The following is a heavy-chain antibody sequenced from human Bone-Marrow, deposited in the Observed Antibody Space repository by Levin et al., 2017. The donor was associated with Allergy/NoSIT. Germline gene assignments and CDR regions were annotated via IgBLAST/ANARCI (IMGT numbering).Heavy chain of an antibody. D-gene: IGHD2-2*02. CDR3: TTDSIVVVPAAIEDFWSGYSTFDY. CDR2: IKSKTDGGTT. Sequence: GGSLRLSCAASGFTFSNAWMSWVRQAPGKGLEWVGRIKSKTDGGTTDYAAPVKGRFTISRDDSKNTLYLQMNSLKTEDTAVYYCTTDSIVVVPAAIEDFWSGYSTFDYWGQGTLVTVSS. V-gene: IGHV3-15*01. J-gene: IGHJ4*02. CDR1: GFTFSNAW.